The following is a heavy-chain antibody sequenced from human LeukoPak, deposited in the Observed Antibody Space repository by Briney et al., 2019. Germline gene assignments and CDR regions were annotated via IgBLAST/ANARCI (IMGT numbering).Heavy chain of an antibody. CDR3: AGDSSGYQANFDY. CDR2: IYTSGST. V-gene: IGHV4-61*02. Sequence: PSETLSLTCTVSGGSISSGSYYWSWIRQPAGKGLEWIGRIYTSGSTNYNPSLKSRVIISVDTSKNQFSLKLSSVTAADTAVYYCAGDSSGYQANFDYWGQGTLVTVSS. J-gene: IGHJ4*02. CDR1: GGSISSGSYY. D-gene: IGHD3-22*01.